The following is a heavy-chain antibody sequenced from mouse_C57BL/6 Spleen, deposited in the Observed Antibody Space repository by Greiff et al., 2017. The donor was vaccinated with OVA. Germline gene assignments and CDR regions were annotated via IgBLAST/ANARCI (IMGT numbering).Heavy chain of an antibody. Sequence: QVQLQQPGAELVKPGASVKLSCKASGYTFTSYWMHWVKQRPGRGLEWIGRIDPNSGGTKYNEKFKSKATLTVDKPSSPAYMQLSSLTSEDSAVYYCARKEGITTVEGDFDYWGQGTTLTVSS. CDR3: ARKEGITTVEGDFDY. D-gene: IGHD1-1*01. CDR1: GYTFTSYW. V-gene: IGHV1-72*01. CDR2: IDPNSGGT. J-gene: IGHJ2*01.